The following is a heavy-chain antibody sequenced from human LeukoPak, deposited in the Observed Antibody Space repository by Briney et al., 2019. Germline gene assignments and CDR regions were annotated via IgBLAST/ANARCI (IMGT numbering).Heavy chain of an antibody. D-gene: IGHD6-13*01. CDR3: ARRAAAGRCLDY. V-gene: IGHV3-11*01. CDR2: ISSGGSTI. J-gene: IGHJ4*02. Sequence: CLSLSCPVSGFTFSDYYMSWVRPPAGGGLEWVAYISSGGSTISHADSVKGRFTISRDNAENSLYLQMNSLRVEDTAVYYCARRAAAGRCLDYWGQGTLVTVSS. CDR1: GFTFSDYY.